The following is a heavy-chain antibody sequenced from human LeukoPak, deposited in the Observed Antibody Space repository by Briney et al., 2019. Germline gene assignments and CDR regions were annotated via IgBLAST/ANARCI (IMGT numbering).Heavy chain of an antibody. CDR2: IIPIFGTA. CDR3: ARGYSYGQNYFTT. Sequence: GASVKVSCKASGGTFSSYAISWVRQAPGQGLEWMGGIIPIFGTANYAQKFQGRVTITADESTSTAYMELSSLRSEDTAVYYCARGYSYGQNYFTTGAREPWSPSPQ. J-gene: IGHJ4*02. V-gene: IGHV1-69*13. CDR1: GGTFSSYA. D-gene: IGHD5-18*01.